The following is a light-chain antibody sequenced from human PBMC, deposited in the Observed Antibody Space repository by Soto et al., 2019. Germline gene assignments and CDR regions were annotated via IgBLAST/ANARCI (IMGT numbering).Light chain of an antibody. CDR2: GSN. V-gene: IGLV1-51*01. CDR1: SSNIENNY. CDR3: GTCDSSLSAGV. J-gene: IGLJ2*01. Sequence: QSVLTQPPSVSAAPGQKVTISCSGSSSNIENNYVSWYQQLPGTAPKLLIYGSNKRPSGIPDRFSGSKSGTSATLGITGLQTGDEADYYCGTCDSSLSAGVFGGGTKLTVL.